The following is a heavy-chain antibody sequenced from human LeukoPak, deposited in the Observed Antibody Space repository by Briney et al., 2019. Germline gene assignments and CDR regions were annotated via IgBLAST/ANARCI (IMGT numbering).Heavy chain of an antibody. CDR2: VSSSSSYI. V-gene: IGHV3-21*04. D-gene: IGHD6-13*01. Sequence: GGSLRLSCAASGFTFSTYWMSWVRQAPGKGLEWVSSVSSSSSYIYYADSVKGRFTISRDNSKNTLYLQMNSLRAEDTAVYYCAKAGGDYFLLRTGYSTEDDAFDIWGQGTMVTVSS. CDR1: GFTFSTYW. CDR3: AKAGGDYFLLRTGYSTEDDAFDI. J-gene: IGHJ3*02.